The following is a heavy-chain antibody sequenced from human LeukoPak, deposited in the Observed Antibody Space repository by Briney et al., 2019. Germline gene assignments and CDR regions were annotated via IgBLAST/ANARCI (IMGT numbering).Heavy chain of an antibody. Sequence: PGGSLRLYCAASGLTFSSYAMTWVRQAPGKGLEWGSGISGNGGTTYYADSVKGRFTISRDNSKNTLYLQMDSLRIEDTAVYYCAKGGRWDYYDSSHWGQGTMVTVSS. V-gene: IGHV3-23*01. CDR3: AKGGRWDYYDSSH. D-gene: IGHD3-22*01. CDR2: ISGNGGTT. J-gene: IGHJ3*01. CDR1: GLTFSSYA.